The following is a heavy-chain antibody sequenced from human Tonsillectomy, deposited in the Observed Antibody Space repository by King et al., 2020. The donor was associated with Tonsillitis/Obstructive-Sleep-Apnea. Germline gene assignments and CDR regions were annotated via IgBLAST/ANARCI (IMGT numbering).Heavy chain of an antibody. Sequence: QLVQSGGGVVQPGRSLRLSCAASGFTFSSYGMHWVRQAPGKGLEWVAVISYDGSNKYYADSVKGRFTISRDNSKNTLYLQMNSLRAEDTAVYYCAAGDYFEYWGQGPLVTVSS. CDR3: AAGDYFEY. CDR2: ISYDGSNK. J-gene: IGHJ4*02. V-gene: IGHV3-30*03. CDR1: GFTFSSYG. D-gene: IGHD6-13*01.